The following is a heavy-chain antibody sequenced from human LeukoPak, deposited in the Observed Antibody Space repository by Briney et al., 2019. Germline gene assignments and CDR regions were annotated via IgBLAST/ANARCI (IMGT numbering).Heavy chain of an antibody. CDR2: INSDGSST. J-gene: IGHJ4*02. CDR3: ARGSGAYGDFDY. V-gene: IGHV3-74*01. Sequence: GGSLRLSCAASGFSVSGNWMHWVRQAPGMGLVWVSRINSDGSSTNYADSVRGRFTISRDNAKNTVYLQVNSLRVEDTAVYYCARGSGAYGDFDYWGQGTLVTVSS. D-gene: IGHD6-19*01. CDR1: GFSVSGNW.